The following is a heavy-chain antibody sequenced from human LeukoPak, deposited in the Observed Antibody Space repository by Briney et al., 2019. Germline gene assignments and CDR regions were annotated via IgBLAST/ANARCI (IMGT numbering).Heavy chain of an antibody. CDR2: IYSRGST. V-gene: IGHV4-39*01. CDR1: GGSISSSNYY. CDR3: ARPFSGTTSDAFDI. D-gene: IGHD3-10*01. Sequence: SETLSLTCIVSGGSISSSNYYWGWIRQSPGKGLEWIGSIYSRGSTYYNPSLKSRVTISVDTSKNQFSLKLSSVTAADTAVYYCARPFSGTTSDAFDIWGQGTMVTVSS. J-gene: IGHJ3*02.